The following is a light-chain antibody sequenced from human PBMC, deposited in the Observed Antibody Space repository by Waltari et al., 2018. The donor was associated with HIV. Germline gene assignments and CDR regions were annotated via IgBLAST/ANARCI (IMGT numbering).Light chain of an antibody. CDR3: LFSYHVARGQ. Sequence: QAVVTQEPALIVSPGGTVTRTCGSSTGPVTSRHYPYGFQQKPGQAPRTLIYDTRNRHSWTPDRFSGSLLGGKSALTLSGAQPEDEAEYYCLFSYHVARGQFGGGTKLTFL. J-gene: IGLJ2*01. V-gene: IGLV7-46*01. CDR1: TGPVTSRHY. CDR2: DTR.